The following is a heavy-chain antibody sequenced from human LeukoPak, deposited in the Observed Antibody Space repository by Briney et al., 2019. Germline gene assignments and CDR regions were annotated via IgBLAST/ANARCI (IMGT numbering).Heavy chain of an antibody. D-gene: IGHD3-22*01. CDR3: AGSLKFITMIPHY. V-gene: IGHV1-69*13. Sequence: GASVKASCKASGGTFSSYAISWVRQAPGQGLEWMGGIIPIFGTANYAQKFQGRVTITADESTSTAYMELSSLRSEDTAVFYCAGSLKFITMIPHYWGQGTLVTVSS. CDR1: GGTFSSYA. CDR2: IIPIFGTA. J-gene: IGHJ4*02.